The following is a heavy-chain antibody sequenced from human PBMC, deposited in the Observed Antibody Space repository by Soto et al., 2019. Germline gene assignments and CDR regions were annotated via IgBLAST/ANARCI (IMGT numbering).Heavy chain of an antibody. V-gene: IGHV3-30-3*01. J-gene: IGHJ6*02. Sequence: GGSLRLSCAASGFTFSSYAMHWVRQAPGKGLEWVAVISYDGSNKYYADSVKGRFTISRDNSENTLYLQMNSLRAEDTAVYYCASVGTTVTTNYYYGMDVWGQGTTVTGSS. CDR2: ISYDGSNK. CDR3: ASVGTTVTTNYYYGMDV. CDR1: GFTFSSYA. D-gene: IGHD4-4*01.